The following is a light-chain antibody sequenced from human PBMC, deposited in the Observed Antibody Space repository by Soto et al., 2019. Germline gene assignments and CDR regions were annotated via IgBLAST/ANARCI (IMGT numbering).Light chain of an antibody. CDR3: QQSYSTVYT. CDR2: ATS. J-gene: IGKJ2*01. Sequence: DIHMTLSTSSLSASVGHGVTIVCRASLNVSTYLHWYQQKLGEAPKFIIYATSNLQHGVPSRFSGSGYGTDFNLTITSLQTEDFATYYCQQSYSTVYTFGQGTKVDIK. CDR1: LNVSTY. V-gene: IGKV1-39*01.